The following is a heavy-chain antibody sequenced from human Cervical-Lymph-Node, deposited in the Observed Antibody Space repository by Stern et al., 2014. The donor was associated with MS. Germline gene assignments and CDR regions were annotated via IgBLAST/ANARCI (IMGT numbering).Heavy chain of an antibody. CDR2: IYGDDDK. Sequence: ESGPTLVKPTQTLTLTCTFSGFSLTTSGLGVGWNRQPPGKALGWRALIYGDDDKRYSPSLKSRLTITKDTSKNQVVLTMTNMDPVDTATYYCARVATLTFQHWGQGTLVTVSS. V-gene: IGHV2-5*02. J-gene: IGHJ1*01. D-gene: IGHD4/OR15-4a*01. CDR1: GFSLTTSGLG. CDR3: ARVATLTFQH.